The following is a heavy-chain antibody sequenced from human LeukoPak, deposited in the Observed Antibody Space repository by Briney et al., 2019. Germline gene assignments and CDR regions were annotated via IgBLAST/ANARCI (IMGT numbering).Heavy chain of an antibody. CDR3: ARATIHYDSSGYPPDY. D-gene: IGHD3-22*01. V-gene: IGHV4-31*03. CDR1: GGSISSGGYY. J-gene: IGHJ4*02. CDR2: IYYSGST. Sequence: TLSLTCTVSGGSISSGGYYWSWIRLHPGKGLEWIGYIYYSGSTYYNPSLKSRVTISVDTSKNQFSLKLSSVTAADTAVYYCARATIHYDSSGYPPDYRGQGTLVTVSS.